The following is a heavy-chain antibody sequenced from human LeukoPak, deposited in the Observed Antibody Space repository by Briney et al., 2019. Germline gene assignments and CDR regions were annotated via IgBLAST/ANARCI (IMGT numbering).Heavy chain of an antibody. J-gene: IGHJ4*02. CDR1: GFTFSSYS. CDR2: ISSSSSYI. Sequence: GGSLRLSCAASGFTFSSYSMNWVRQAPGKGLEWVSSISSSSSYIYYADSVKGRFTISRDNAKNSLYLQMNSLRAEDTAVYYCARDSVDIVAVPAAFSYWGQGTLVTVSS. V-gene: IGHV3-21*01. CDR3: ARDSVDIVAVPAAFSY. D-gene: IGHD2-2*03.